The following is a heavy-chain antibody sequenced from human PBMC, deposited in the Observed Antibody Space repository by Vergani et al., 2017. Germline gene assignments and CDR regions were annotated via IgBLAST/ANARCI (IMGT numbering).Heavy chain of an antibody. D-gene: IGHD1-26*01. CDR1: GFTFSSYG. V-gene: IGHV3-33*01. CDR2: IWYDGSNK. Sequence: QVQLVESGGGVVQPGRSLRLSCAASGFTFSSYGMHWVRQAPGKGLEWVAVIWYDGSNKYYADSVKGRFTISRDNSKNTLYLQMNSLRAEDTAVYYCAREGRGELHPDFDYWGQGTLVTVSS. CDR3: AREGRGELHPDFDY. J-gene: IGHJ4*02.